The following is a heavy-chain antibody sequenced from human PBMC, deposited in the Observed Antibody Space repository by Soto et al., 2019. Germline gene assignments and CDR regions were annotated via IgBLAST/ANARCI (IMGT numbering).Heavy chain of an antibody. CDR1: GFTFSSYG. Sequence: QVQLVESGGGVVQPGRSLRLSCAASGFTFSSYGMHWVRQAPGKGLEWVAVISYDGSNKYYADSVKGRFTISRDNSKNTLYLQMNSLRAEDTAVYYCAKDPLVYSSSWLYFDYWGQGTLVTVSS. V-gene: IGHV3-30*18. D-gene: IGHD6-13*01. CDR2: ISYDGSNK. J-gene: IGHJ4*02. CDR3: AKDPLVYSSSWLYFDY.